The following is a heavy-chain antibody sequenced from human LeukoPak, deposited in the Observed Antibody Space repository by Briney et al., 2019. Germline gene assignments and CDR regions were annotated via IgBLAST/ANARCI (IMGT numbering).Heavy chain of an antibody. V-gene: IGHV3-66*01. CDR3: ARLYSSSWSPFDY. CDR2: IYSGGST. D-gene: IGHD6-13*01. Sequence: PGGSLRLSCAASGFTVSSNYMSWVRQAPGKGLEWVSVIYSGGSTYYADSVKGRFTISRDNSKNTLYLQMNSLRAEDTAVYYCARLYSSSWSPFDYWGQGTLVTVSS. CDR1: GFTVSSNY. J-gene: IGHJ4*02.